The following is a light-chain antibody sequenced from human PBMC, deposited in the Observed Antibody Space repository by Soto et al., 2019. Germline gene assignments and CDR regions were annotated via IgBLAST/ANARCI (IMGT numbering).Light chain of an antibody. CDR3: QQSSRTPWT. CDR2: AAS. Sequence: DIQMTQSPSSLSASVGDRVTITCRASQTISSYLNWYQQKPGKAPKLLIYAASTLESGVPSRFSGNRSGTHFTLTISSLQPEDFAAYYCQQSSRTPWTFGQGTKVEIK. J-gene: IGKJ1*01. CDR1: QTISSY. V-gene: IGKV1-39*01.